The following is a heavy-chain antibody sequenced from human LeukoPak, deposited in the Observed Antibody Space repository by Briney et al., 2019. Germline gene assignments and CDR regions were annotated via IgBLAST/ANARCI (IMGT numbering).Heavy chain of an antibody. CDR3: ARDLGYSYGPNWFDP. CDR1: GYTFTDFY. J-gene: IGHJ5*02. D-gene: IGHD5-18*01. V-gene: IGHV1-46*01. CDR2: INPSGGST. Sequence: GASVKVSCKASGYTFTDFYIHSVRQAPGQGLEWMGIINPSGGSTSYAQKFQGRVTMTRDTSTSTVYMVLSSLRSEDTAVYYCARDLGYSYGPNWFDPWGQGTLVTVSS.